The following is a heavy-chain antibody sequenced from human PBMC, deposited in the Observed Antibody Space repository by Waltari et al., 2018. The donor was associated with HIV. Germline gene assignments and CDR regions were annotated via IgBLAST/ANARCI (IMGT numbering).Heavy chain of an antibody. CDR1: TSSISTNLY. D-gene: IGHD6-19*01. J-gene: IGHJ6*02. Sequence: QVQLQESGPGLVRFSETLSLSCSVDTSSISTNLYWVWVRQSPGKGREWLGSIYYTGNTYYNPSLKGRVSMSVDTSKKEFSLKLISVTAADAAVYYCTRDKAVAGHRDGLDVWGQGTTV. CDR2: IYYTGNT. CDR3: TRDKAVAGHRDGLDV. V-gene: IGHV4-38-2*02.